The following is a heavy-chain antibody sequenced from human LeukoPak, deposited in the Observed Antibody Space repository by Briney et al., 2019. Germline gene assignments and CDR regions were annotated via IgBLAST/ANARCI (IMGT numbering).Heavy chain of an antibody. V-gene: IGHV4-61*08. J-gene: IGHJ6*02. CDR1: GGSISSGDYY. CDR3: ARHPRTSRSTYYYGMDV. D-gene: IGHD3/OR15-3a*01. Sequence: SETLSLTCTVSGGSISSGDYYWSWIRQPPGKGLEWIGYIYYSGSTNYNPSLKSRVTISVDTSKNQFSLKLSSVTAADTAMYYCARHPRTSRSTYYYGMDVWGQGTTVTVSS. CDR2: IYYSGST.